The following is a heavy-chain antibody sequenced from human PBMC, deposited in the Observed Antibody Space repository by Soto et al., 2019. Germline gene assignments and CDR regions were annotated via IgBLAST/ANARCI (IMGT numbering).Heavy chain of an antibody. V-gene: IGHV1-3*01. Sequence: ASVKVSCKASGYTFITYAMHWVRQAPGQRLEWMGWINADSGNTKYSQKFQGRVTITRDTSASTAYMELSSLRSEDTAVYYCARDTRLGGGYYYCSGMDVWGQGTTVTVSS. CDR3: ARDTRLGGGYYYCSGMDV. CDR1: GYTFITYA. CDR2: INADSGNT. D-gene: IGHD3-10*01. J-gene: IGHJ6*02.